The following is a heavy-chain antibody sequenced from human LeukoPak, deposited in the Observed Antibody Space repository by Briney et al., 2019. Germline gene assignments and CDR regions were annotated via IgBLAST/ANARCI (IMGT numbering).Heavy chain of an antibody. J-gene: IGHJ4*02. CDR2: INPNSGGT. D-gene: IGHD3-10*01. Sequence: ASVKVSCKASGYTFTRYYIHWVRQAPGQGLEWMGWINPNSGGTNYAQKFQGRVTMTRDTSIRTACMELSRLRSDDTAMYYCARYYIEGRCFDYWGQGTLVTVSS. CDR1: GYTFTRYY. CDR3: ARYYIEGRCFDY. V-gene: IGHV1-2*02.